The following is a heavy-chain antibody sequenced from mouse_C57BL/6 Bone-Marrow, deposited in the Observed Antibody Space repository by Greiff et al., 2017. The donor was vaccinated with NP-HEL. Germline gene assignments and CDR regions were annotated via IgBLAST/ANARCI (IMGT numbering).Heavy chain of an antibody. V-gene: IGHV1-54*01. CDR3: ARWDYGSSYAMDY. CDR2: INPGSGGT. D-gene: IGHD1-1*01. Sequence: VMLVESGAELVRPGTSVKVSCKASGYAFTNYLIEWVKQRPGQGLEWIGVINPGSGGTNYNEKFKGKATLTADKSSSTAYMQLSSLTSEDSAVYFCARWDYGSSYAMDYWGQGTSVTVSS. CDR1: GYAFTNYL. J-gene: IGHJ4*01.